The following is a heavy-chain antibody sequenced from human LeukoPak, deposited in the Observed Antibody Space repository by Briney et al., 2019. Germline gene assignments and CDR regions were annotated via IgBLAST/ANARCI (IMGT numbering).Heavy chain of an antibody. Sequence: SETLSLTCAVYGGSFSGYYWGWIRQPPGKGLEWIGEINHSGSTNYNPSLKSRVTISVDTSKNQFSLKLSSVTAADTAVYYCAREAGCGGDCYRPAQGYYFDYWGQGTLVTVSS. D-gene: IGHD2-21*02. CDR3: AREAGCGGDCYRPAQGYYFDY. J-gene: IGHJ4*02. CDR2: INHSGST. CDR1: GGSFSGYY. V-gene: IGHV4-34*01.